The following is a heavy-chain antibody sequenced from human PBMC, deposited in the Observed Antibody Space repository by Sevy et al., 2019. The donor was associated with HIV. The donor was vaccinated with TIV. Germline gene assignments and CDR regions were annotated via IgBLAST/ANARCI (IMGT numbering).Heavy chain of an antibody. D-gene: IGHD5-18*01. J-gene: IGHJ4*02. Sequence: GGSLRLSCAASGLTFSTYGMHWVRQAPGKGLEWVAVISYDGNIQYYADSVKGRFTGSRDNSKNTLYLQMNSLRAEDSAVYYCAKDQGGYNYAPGYWGQGTLVTVSS. CDR1: GLTFSTYG. CDR3: AKDQGGYNYAPGY. V-gene: IGHV3-30*18. CDR2: ISYDGNIQ.